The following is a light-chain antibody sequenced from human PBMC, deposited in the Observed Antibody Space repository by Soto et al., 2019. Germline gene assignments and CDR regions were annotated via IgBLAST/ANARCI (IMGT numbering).Light chain of an antibody. J-gene: IGLJ3*02. CDR2: GNT. CDR3: QSYDSGLSGSV. V-gene: IGLV1-40*01. CDR1: SSNIGADYH. Sequence: QSVLTQPPSLSGAPGQRVTISCTGSSSNIGADYHVHWYQQLPGTAPKLLIYGNTNRPSGVPDRFSGSKSGSSASLAITGRQAEDEADYYCQSYDSGLSGSVFGGGTKLTVL.